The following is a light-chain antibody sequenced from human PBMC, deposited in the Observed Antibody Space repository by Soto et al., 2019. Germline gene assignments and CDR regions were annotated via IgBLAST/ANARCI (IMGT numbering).Light chain of an antibody. J-gene: IGKJ1*01. Sequence: VMTQAPATLSVSPGERVTLSCRASQTINNNVAWYQLKDGQVPRLLIYGASTRAADVPARFSGSGSRTEFTLTISSLQSEDVAVYYCQQYKNWWTFGQGTKV. CDR1: QTINNN. CDR2: GAS. CDR3: QQYKNWWT. V-gene: IGKV3-15*01.